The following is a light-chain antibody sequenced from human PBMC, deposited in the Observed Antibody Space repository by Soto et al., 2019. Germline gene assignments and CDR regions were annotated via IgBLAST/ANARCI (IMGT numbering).Light chain of an antibody. V-gene: IGLV1-40*01. CDR1: SSNIGAGYD. CDR3: QSYDSSLSGNVV. CDR2: GNS. Sequence: QSVLTQPPSVSGAPGQRVTISCTGSSSNIGAGYDVHWYQQLPGTAPKLLIYGNSNRPSGVPDRFSGSKSGTTASLAITGLQAEEDADDYCQSYDSSLSGNVVFGGGTKVTVL. J-gene: IGLJ2*01.